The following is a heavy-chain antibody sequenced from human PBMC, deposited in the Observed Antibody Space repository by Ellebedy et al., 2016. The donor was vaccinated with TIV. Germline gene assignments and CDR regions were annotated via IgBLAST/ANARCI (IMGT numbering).Heavy chain of an antibody. Sequence: GSLRLSXTVSGGSISSDGYYWSWIRQPPGKGLEWIGYIYYSGSTNYNPSLKSRVTISVDTSKNQFSLKLSSVTAADTAVYYCAREVRGYSGYDLRWLDYWGQGTLVTVSS. D-gene: IGHD5-12*01. V-gene: IGHV4-61*08. CDR2: IYYSGST. CDR3: AREVRGYSGYDLRWLDY. CDR1: GGSISSDGYY. J-gene: IGHJ4*02.